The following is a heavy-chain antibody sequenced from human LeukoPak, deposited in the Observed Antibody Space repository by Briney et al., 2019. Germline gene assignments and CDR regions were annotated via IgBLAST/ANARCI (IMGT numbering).Heavy chain of an antibody. V-gene: IGHV3-21*01. CDR2: ISSSSSYI. J-gene: IGHJ6*04. CDR3: ARDSSQGLYYYGMDV. CDR1: GFTFSSYS. Sequence: PGGSLRLSCAASGFTFSSYSMNWVRQAPGKGLEWVSSISSSSSYIYYADSVKGRFTISRDNAKNPLYLQMNSLRAEDTAVYYCARDSSQGLYYYGMDVWGKGTTVTVSS.